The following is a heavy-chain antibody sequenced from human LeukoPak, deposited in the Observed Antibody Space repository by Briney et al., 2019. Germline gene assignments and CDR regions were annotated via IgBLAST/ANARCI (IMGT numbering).Heavy chain of an antibody. V-gene: IGHV3-53*01. CDR3: ARDLGSGSYYTNWFDP. D-gene: IGHD3-10*01. CDR1: RFTVSSNY. CDR2: IYSGGST. Sequence: GGSLRLSCAASRFTVSSNYMSRVRQAPGKGLEWVSVIYSGGSTYYADSVKGRFTISRDNAKNSLYLQMNSLRAEDTAVYYCARDLGSGSYYTNWFDPWGQGTLVTVSS. J-gene: IGHJ5*02.